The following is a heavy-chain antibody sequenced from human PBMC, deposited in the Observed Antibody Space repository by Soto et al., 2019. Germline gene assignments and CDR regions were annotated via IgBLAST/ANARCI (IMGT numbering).Heavy chain of an antibody. CDR2: IYYSGST. CDR3: ARHAVETIFGGFMINWFVP. D-gene: IGHD3-3*01. Sequence: SEILSLTCTVSGGSISSSSYYWGWIRQPPGKGLEWIGSIYYSGSTYYNPSLKSRVTISVDPSKNQFSLKLSSVTAADTAVYYCARHAVETIFGGFMINWFVPWGKGTLVTVSS. J-gene: IGHJ5*02. V-gene: IGHV4-39*01. CDR1: GGSISSSSYY.